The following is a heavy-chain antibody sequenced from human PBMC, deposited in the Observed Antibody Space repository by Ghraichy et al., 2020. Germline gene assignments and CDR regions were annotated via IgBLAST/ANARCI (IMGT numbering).Heavy chain of an antibody. CDR1: GYSFTSYW. Sequence: GESLNISCKGSGYSFTSYWIGWVRQMPGKGLEWMGIIYPGNSDTRYSPSFQGQVTISGVKSISTAYLQWSSLKASDSAMYYCARRRSGSYEGIDYWGQGTLVTVSS. CDR3: ARRRSGSYEGIDY. CDR2: IYPGNSDT. D-gene: IGHD1-26*01. V-gene: IGHV5-51*01. J-gene: IGHJ4*02.